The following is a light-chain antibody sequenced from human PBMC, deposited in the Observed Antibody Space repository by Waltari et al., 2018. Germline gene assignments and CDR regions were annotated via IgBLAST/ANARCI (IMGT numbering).Light chain of an antibody. CDR3: SSYTSSSTLV. CDR2: DVS. CDR1: SSDAGGYHY. V-gene: IGLV2-14*03. Sequence: QSALTQPASVSGSPGQSTTISCTGTSSDAGGYHYVSWYQPHPGKAPKLMIYDVSKRPSGVSNRVSCSKSGNTASLTISGLQAEDEADYYCSSYTSSSTLVFGGGTKLTVL. J-gene: IGLJ2*01.